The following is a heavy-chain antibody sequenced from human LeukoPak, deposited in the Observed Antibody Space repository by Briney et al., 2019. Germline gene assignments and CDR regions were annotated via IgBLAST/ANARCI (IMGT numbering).Heavy chain of an antibody. Sequence: GGSLRLSCAASGFTFSSYGMHWVRQAPGKGLEWVAVISYDGSNKYYADSVKGRFTISRDNSKNTLYLQMNSLRAEDTAVYYCAKDRTSGSYSKMGYYYGMDVWGQGTTVTVSS. V-gene: IGHV3-30*18. J-gene: IGHJ6*02. D-gene: IGHD1-26*01. CDR2: ISYDGSNK. CDR1: GFTFSSYG. CDR3: AKDRTSGSYSKMGYYYGMDV.